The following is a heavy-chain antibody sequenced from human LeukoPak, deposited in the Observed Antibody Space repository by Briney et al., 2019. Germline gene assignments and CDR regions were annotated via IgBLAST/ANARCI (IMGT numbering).Heavy chain of an antibody. CDR3: ATVLRYFDWLSHDAFDI. V-gene: IGHV1-69*05. CDR1: GGTFSSYA. J-gene: IGHJ3*02. Sequence: ASVKVSCKASGGTFSSYAISWVRQAPGQGLEWMGGIIPIFGTANYAQKFQGRVTITTDESTSTAYMELSSLRSEDTAVYYCATVLRYFDWLSHDAFDIWGQGTMVTVSS. D-gene: IGHD3-9*01. CDR2: IIPIFGTA.